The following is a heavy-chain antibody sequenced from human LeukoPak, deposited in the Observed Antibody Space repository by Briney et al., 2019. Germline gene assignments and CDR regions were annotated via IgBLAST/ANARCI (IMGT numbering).Heavy chain of an antibody. J-gene: IGHJ4*02. CDR3: ARERGEEYSSGWYKTNFFDT. D-gene: IGHD6-19*01. Sequence: PSETLSLTRTVSSDFFSSVTDYWAWIRQPPGKGLEWIASGDYSGGTYYNPSLESRVAISADMSKNQISLKLSSVTAADTALYYCARERGEEYSSGWYKTNFFDTWGQGTRVTVSS. V-gene: IGHV4-39*07. CDR2: GDYSGGT. CDR1: SDFFSSVTDY.